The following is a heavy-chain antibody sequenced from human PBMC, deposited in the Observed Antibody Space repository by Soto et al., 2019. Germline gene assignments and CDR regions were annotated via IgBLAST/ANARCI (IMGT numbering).Heavy chain of an antibody. CDR1: GFTVSTKY. D-gene: IGHD2-15*01. CDR2: IQSGGST. Sequence: EVQLVESGGGLVQPGGSLRLSCAVSGFTVSTKYMSWVRQAPGKGLEWVSLIQSGGSTYYAGSVEGRFTISRDNSENTLFLQMDSLRVEDTAMYYCTRDDVYCDGGGFYGVPMDVWCKGTTVTVSA. J-gene: IGHJ6*04. V-gene: IGHV3-66*01. CDR3: TRDDVYCDGGGFYGVPMDV.